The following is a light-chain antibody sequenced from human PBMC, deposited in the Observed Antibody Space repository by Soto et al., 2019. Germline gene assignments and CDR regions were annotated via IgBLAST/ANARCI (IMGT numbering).Light chain of an antibody. CDR1: SSDVGGYNY. CDR2: DVS. V-gene: IGLV2-14*01. J-gene: IGLJ2*01. Sequence: QSVLTQPASVSGSPGQSITISCTGTSSDVGGYNYVSWYQQHPGKAPKLIIYDVSNRPSGVSNRFSGSKSGNTASLTISGLQPEDEADYYCSSYTSSSTYVVFGGGTKLTVL. CDR3: SSYTSSSTYVV.